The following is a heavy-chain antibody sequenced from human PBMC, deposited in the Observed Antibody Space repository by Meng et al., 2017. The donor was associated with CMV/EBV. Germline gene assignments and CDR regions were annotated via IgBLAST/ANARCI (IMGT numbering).Heavy chain of an antibody. D-gene: IGHD3-3*01. CDR2: ISWNSGSI. J-gene: IGHJ4*02. CDR1: GFTFDDYA. CDR3: ARARSARFLEWPLGY. Sequence: SLKISCAASGFTFDDYAMHWVRQAPGKGLEWVSGISWNSGSIGYADSVKGRFTISRDNAKNSLYLQMNSLRAEDTAVYYCARARSARFLEWPLGYWGQGTLVTVSS. V-gene: IGHV3-9*01.